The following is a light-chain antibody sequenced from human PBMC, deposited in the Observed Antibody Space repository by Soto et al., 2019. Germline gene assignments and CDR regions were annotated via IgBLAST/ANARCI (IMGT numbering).Light chain of an antibody. Sequence: QSELTQPPSVSGAPGQRVTISCTGSSSNIGAGYDVHWYQHLPGTAPKLLIYGNNNRPSGVPDRFSGSKSGTSASLAITGLQAEDETHYYCQSFDSSLSVVFGGGTKLTVL. CDR1: SSNIGAGYD. CDR2: GNN. J-gene: IGLJ2*01. V-gene: IGLV1-40*01. CDR3: QSFDSSLSVV.